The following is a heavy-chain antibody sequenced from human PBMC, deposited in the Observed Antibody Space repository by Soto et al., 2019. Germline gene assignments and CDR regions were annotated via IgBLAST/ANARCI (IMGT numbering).Heavy chain of an antibody. Sequence: VGSLRLSCAASGFTFSAFAIHWVRQAPGKGLEWVAIISYDGSNKYYADSVKGRFTTSRDSSKNTLYLQMTSLRIEDTAVYYCARDRKILGVGSYGLDVWGQGTTVTVSS. V-gene: IGHV3-30-3*01. CDR3: ARDRKILGVGSYGLDV. CDR2: ISYDGSNK. D-gene: IGHD3-3*01. J-gene: IGHJ6*02. CDR1: GFTFSAFA.